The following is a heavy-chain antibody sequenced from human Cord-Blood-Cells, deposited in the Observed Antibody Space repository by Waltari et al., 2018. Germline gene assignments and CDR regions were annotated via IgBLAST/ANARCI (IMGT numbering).Heavy chain of an antibody. D-gene: IGHD6-13*01. J-gene: IGHJ4*02. V-gene: IGHV5-51*01. Sequence: EVQLVQSGAEVKKPGESLKISCKGSGYSFTSYWIGWVRQMPGKGLEGMGIIYPGASDTRYSPSFQGLVTISADKSISTAYLQGSSLKASVTAMYYCAGHSIAAAGTDYWGQETLVTVSS. CDR3: AGHSIAAAGTDY. CDR1: GYSFTSYW. CDR2: IYPGASDT.